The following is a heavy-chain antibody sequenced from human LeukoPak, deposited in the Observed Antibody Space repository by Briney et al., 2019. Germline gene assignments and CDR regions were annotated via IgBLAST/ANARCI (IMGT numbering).Heavy chain of an antibody. J-gene: IGHJ4*02. CDR3: AARYDFWSGYFVY. CDR2: ISGSGDAT. V-gene: IGHV3-23*01. CDR1: GFTFSNFA. D-gene: IGHD3-3*01. Sequence: GGSLRLSCAASGFTFSNFALNWIRQAPGKGLEWVAAISGSGDATYYLDSVKGRFTISRDNSKNTLSLQMNSLRAEDTAVYYCAARYDFWSGYFVYWGQGTLVTVSS.